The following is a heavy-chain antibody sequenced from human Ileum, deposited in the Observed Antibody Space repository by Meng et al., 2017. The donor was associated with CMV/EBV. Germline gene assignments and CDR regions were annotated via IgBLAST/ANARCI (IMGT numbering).Heavy chain of an antibody. CDR1: GFTFSDYY. CDR2: ISSSATSL. J-gene: IGHJ6*02. CDR3: ARIWDDVWSGYRYYFYAVDV. Sequence: GGSLRLSCTASGFTFSDYYMGWVRQAPGKGLEWVSYISSSATSLFYADSVRGRFTISRDNANNSLDLQMNSRGAEDTDVYYWARIWDDVWSGYRYYFYAVDVWGQGTAVTVSS. D-gene: IGHD3-3*01. V-gene: IGHV3-11*01.